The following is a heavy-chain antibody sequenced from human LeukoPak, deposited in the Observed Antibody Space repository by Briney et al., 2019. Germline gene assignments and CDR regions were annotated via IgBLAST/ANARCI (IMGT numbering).Heavy chain of an antibody. J-gene: IGHJ4*02. CDR3: ARDRIVGATFDY. D-gene: IGHD1-26*01. V-gene: IGHV3-53*01. CDR2: IYSGGST. CDR1: GFTFSSYA. Sequence: PGGSLRLSCAASGFTFSSYAMSWVRQAPGKGLEWVSVIYSGGSTYYADSVKGRFTISRDNSKNTLYLQMNSLRAEDTAVYYCARDRIVGATFDYWGQGTLVTVSS.